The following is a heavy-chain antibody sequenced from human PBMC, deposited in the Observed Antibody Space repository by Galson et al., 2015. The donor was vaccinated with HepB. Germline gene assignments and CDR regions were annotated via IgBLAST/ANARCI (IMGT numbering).Heavy chain of an antibody. CDR1: GFSLSTSGMC. D-gene: IGHD3-10*01. J-gene: IGHJ6*02. CDR2: IDWDDDK. V-gene: IGHV2-70*11. CDR3: ARYYYYGSGSYSQSPYGMDV. Sequence: PALVKPTQTLTLTCTFSGFSLSTSGMCVSWIRQPPGKALEWLARIDWDDDKYYSTSLKTRLTISKDTSKNQVVLTMTNMDPVDTATYYCARYYYYGSGSYSQSPYGMDVWGQGTTVTVSS.